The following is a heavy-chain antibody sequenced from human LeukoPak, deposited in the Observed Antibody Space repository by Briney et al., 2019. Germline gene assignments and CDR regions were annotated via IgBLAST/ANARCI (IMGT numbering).Heavy chain of an antibody. CDR1: GFTFSSYW. Sequence: GGSLRLSCAASGFTFSSYWMHWVRQAPGKGLVWVSRINSDGSSTSYADSVKGRFTISRDNAKNTLYLQMNSPRAEDTAVYYCARAYSERYGLGYYYMDVWGKGTTVTISS. CDR3: ARAYSERYGLGYYYMDV. V-gene: IGHV3-74*01. J-gene: IGHJ6*03. CDR2: INSDGSST. D-gene: IGHD1-26*01.